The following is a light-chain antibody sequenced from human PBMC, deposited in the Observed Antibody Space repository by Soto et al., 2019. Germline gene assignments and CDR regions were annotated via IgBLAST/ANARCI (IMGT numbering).Light chain of an antibody. CDR1: QGISSF. Sequence: DIQMTQSPSSLSASVGVRVTITCRASQGISSFVAWYQQKPGKVPRLLISGASTLQSGVPSRFSGSGSGTDVTLTITRLQPQDVATYYCPEYSIVITFGQGTRLEIK. V-gene: IGKV1-27*01. J-gene: IGKJ5*01. CDR3: PEYSIVIT. CDR2: GAS.